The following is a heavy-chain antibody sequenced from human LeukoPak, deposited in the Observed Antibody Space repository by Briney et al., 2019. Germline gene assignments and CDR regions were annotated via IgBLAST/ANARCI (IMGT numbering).Heavy chain of an antibody. CDR1: GVTFSIYE. Sequence: GGSLRLSCAASGVTFSIYEMNGVRQAPGKGLEGVSYISSSGSTIYYADSVKGRFTISRDNAKNSLYLQMNSLRAEDTAVYYCARVASDTAMAPSGFDPWGQGTLVTVSS. V-gene: IGHV3-48*03. CDR2: ISSSGSTI. D-gene: IGHD5-18*01. J-gene: IGHJ5*02. CDR3: ARVASDTAMAPSGFDP.